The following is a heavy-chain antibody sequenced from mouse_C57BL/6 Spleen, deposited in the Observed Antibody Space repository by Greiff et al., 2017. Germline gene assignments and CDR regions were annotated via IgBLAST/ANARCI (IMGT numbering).Heavy chain of an antibody. CDR3: ARASIYYDYDEGGFDY. D-gene: IGHD2-4*01. CDR1: GFNIKDYY. V-gene: IGHV14-2*01. Sequence: EVKLMESGAELVKPGASVKLSCTASGFNIKDYYMHWVKQRTEQGLEWIGRIDPEDGETKYAPKFQGKATITADTSSNTAYLQLSSLTSEDTAVYYCARASIYYDYDEGGFDYWGQGTTLTVSS. CDR2: IDPEDGET. J-gene: IGHJ2*01.